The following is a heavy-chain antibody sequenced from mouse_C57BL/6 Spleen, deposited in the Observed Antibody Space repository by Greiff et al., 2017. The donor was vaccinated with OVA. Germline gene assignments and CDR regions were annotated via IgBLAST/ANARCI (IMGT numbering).Heavy chain of an antibody. Sequence: QVHVKQPGAELVKPGASVKMSCKASGYTFTSYWITWVKQRPGQGLEWIGDIYPGSGSTNYNEKFKSKATLTVDTSSSTAYMQLSSLTSEDSAVYYCARGGYGSSPWYFDVWGTGTTVTVSS. CDR1: GYTFTSYW. J-gene: IGHJ1*03. CDR2: IYPGSGST. D-gene: IGHD1-1*01. V-gene: IGHV1-55*01. CDR3: ARGGYGSSPWYFDV.